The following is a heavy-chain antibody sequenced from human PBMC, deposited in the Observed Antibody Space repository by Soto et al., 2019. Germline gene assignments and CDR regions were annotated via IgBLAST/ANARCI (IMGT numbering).Heavy chain of an antibody. CDR1: GGTFSSYA. CDR3: ARIRCSGASCYSYYYYGMDV. V-gene: IGHV1-69*12. CDR2: IIPIFGTA. D-gene: IGHD2-15*01. Sequence: QVQLVQSGAEVKKPGSSVKVSCKASGGTFSSYAISWVRQAPGQGLEWMGGIIPIFGTANYAQKFQGRVTITADESTSTAYMELSSLRSEDTAVYYCARIRCSGASCYSYYYYGMDVWGQGTTVTVSS. J-gene: IGHJ6*02.